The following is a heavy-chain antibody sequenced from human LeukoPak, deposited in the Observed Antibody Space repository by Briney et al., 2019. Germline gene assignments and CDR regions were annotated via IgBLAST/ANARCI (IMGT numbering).Heavy chain of an antibody. CDR2: IYYSGST. CDR1: GGSISSYY. CDR3: ASAIFVENAFDI. J-gene: IGHJ3*02. V-gene: IGHV4-59*01. Sequence: SETLSLTCTVSGGSISSYYWSWIRQPPGKGLEWIGYIYYSGSTNYNPSLKSRVTISVDTSKNQFSLKLSSVTAADTAVYYCASAIFVENAFDIWGRGTMVTVSS. D-gene: IGHD3-3*01.